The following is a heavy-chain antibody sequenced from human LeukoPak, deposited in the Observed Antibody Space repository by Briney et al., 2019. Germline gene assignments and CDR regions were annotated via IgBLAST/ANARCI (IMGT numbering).Heavy chain of an antibody. CDR3: VRASLGY. J-gene: IGHJ4*02. CDR2: INPNSGGT. V-gene: IGHV1-2*02. CDR1: GYTFTGYH. Sequence: AASVKVSCKASGYTFTGYHIHWVRQAPGQGLEWMGWINPNSGGTNYAQKFQGRVTMTRDTSITTAYVEVSSLTSDDTAVYSCVRASLGYWGQGTLVTVSS.